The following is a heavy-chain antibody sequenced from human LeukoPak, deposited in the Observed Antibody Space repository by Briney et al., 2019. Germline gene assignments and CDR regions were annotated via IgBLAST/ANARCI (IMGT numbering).Heavy chain of an antibody. D-gene: IGHD1-26*01. Sequence: GGSLRLSCVVSGFTFDDYAMHWVRQPPGKGLEWVSLISWNGINTYYADSVKGRFTITRDNSKNSLYLQMNSLRTGDTALYYCGRGSGSYYSDPFDIWGQGTMVTVSS. CDR1: GFTFDDYA. J-gene: IGHJ3*02. CDR2: ISWNGINT. V-gene: IGHV3-43*01. CDR3: GRGSGSYYSDPFDI.